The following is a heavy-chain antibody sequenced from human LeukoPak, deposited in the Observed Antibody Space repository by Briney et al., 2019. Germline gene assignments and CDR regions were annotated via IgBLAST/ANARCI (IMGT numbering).Heavy chain of an antibody. CDR1: GYTFTSYG. CDR2: ISAYNGNT. CDR3: ATVLLGYSSSWYGTGDY. D-gene: IGHD6-13*01. Sequence: ASVKVSCKASGYTFTSYGISWVRQAPGQGLEWMGWISAYNGNTNYAQKLQGRVTMTTDTSTSTAYMELRSLRSDDTAVYYCATVLLGYSSSWYGTGDYWGQGTLVTVSS. J-gene: IGHJ4*02. V-gene: IGHV1-18*01.